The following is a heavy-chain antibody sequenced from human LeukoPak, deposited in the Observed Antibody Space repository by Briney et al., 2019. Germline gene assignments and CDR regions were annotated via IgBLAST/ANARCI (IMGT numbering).Heavy chain of an antibody. V-gene: IGHV4-39*01. CDR3: ARHPRGTSGYYGYVDY. CDR2: IYYSRST. CDR1: GGSISSSTYY. D-gene: IGHD3-22*01. J-gene: IGHJ4*02. Sequence: PSETLSLTCTVSGGSISSSTYYCGWLRQPPGKGLEGIGRIYYSRSTYYNPSLKSRVTISVDTSKTQFSLELTSVPTADTAVYYCARHPRGTSGYYGYVDYWGQGTLVTVSS.